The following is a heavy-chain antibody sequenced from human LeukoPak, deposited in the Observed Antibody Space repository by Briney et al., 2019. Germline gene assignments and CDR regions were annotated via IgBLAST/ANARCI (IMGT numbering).Heavy chain of an antibody. J-gene: IGHJ6*02. CDR3: AKAEALGGQPGLRYSYYGVDV. Sequence: GGSLRLSCEASGFTFSSYAMSWVRQAPGKGLEWVSGISGGGSTHYADSVTGRFIISRDNFKYTLFLQMKSLRDEDTATYYCAKAEALGGQPGLRYSYYGVDVWGQGTTVIVSS. V-gene: IGHV3-23*01. D-gene: IGHD1-14*01. CDR2: ISGGGST. CDR1: GFTFSSYA.